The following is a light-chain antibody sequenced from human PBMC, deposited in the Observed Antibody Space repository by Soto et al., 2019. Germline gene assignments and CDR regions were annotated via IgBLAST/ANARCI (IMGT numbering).Light chain of an antibody. J-gene: IGKJ3*01. CDR3: QQSNNWPFT. V-gene: IGKV3-15*01. CDR1: QNVNSN. Sequence: EIVMTQSPATLSVSPGERATLSCRASQNVNSNLAWYQQKPGQAPRLLIYGASTRDTGVPARFSGSGSGTEFTLTISSLQSEDFAVYYCQQSNNWPFTVGPGTKVDI. CDR2: GAS.